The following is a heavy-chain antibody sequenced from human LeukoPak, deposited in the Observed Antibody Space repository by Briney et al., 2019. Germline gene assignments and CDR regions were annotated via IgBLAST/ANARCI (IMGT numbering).Heavy chain of an antibody. J-gene: IGHJ4*02. CDR2: IYYSGST. CDR1: GGSISSGGYY. Sequence: KSSETLSLTCTVSGGSISSGGYYWSWIRQHPGKGLEWIGYIYYSGSTYYNPSLKSRVTISVDTSKNQFSLKLSSVTAADTAVYYCARAPGVLPYYYDSRGFYYFDYWGQGTLVTVSS. CDR3: ARAPGVLPYYYDSRGFYYFDY. D-gene: IGHD3-22*01. V-gene: IGHV4-31*03.